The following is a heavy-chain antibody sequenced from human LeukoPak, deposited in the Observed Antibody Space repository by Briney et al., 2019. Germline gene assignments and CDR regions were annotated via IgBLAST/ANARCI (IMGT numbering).Heavy chain of an antibody. J-gene: IGHJ6*02. CDR3: ARAVVYYSSGSYIPGEVDYYYYGMDV. D-gene: IGHD3-10*01. Sequence: SSETVPYKPCLGTLRSYAISWLRQAPRQGREWMGRVILILGIANHPQQFQGGVTITADKSTSTAYMELSSLGSDDTAVYYCARAVVYYSSGSYIPGEVDYYYYGMDVWGPGTTVTVSS. CDR1: LGTLRSYA. CDR2: VILILGIA. V-gene: IGHV1-69*04.